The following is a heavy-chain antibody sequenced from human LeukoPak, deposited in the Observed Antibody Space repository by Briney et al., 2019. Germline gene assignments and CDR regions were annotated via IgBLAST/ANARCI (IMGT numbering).Heavy chain of an antibody. D-gene: IGHD3-22*01. CDR3: ARAPSEIGGYYPEYFRH. CDR1: GFTFSSYW. CDR2: IKSDGST. J-gene: IGHJ1*01. V-gene: IGHV3-74*01. Sequence: GGSLRLSCAASGFTFSSYWMHWVRQAPGKGLVWVSRIKSDGSTNYADSMKGRFTISRDNAKNTVSLQMNSLRAEDTGVYYCARAPSEIGGYYPEYFRHWGQGTLVTVSS.